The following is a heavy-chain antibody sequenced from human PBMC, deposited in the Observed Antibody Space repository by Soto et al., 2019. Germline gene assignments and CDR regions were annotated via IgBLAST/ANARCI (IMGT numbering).Heavy chain of an antibody. Sequence: GASVKVSCKASGYTFTDVGISWVRQAPGQGLEWMGWISAYNGNTNYAQNFQGRVTITRDTSASTAYMELSSLRSEDTAVYYCARGFPLWFDPWGQGTLVTVSS. CDR2: ISAYNGNT. D-gene: IGHD3-3*01. J-gene: IGHJ5*02. V-gene: IGHV1-18*01. CDR1: GYTFTDVG. CDR3: ARGFPLWFDP.